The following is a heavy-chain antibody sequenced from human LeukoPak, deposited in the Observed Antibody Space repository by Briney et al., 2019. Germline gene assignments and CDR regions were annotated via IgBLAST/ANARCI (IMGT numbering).Heavy chain of an antibody. D-gene: IGHD5-18*01. Sequence: GGSLRLSCAASGFNLSSYAMSWVRQAPGKGLEWVSGISGSGVGTYYADSVKGRFTISRGNSKNTLDLQMNSLRAEDTAVYYCAKGDTSIVRRYYFDYWGQGTLVTVSS. V-gene: IGHV3-23*01. CDR1: GFNLSSYA. CDR2: ISGSGVGT. CDR3: AKGDTSIVRRYYFDY. J-gene: IGHJ4*02.